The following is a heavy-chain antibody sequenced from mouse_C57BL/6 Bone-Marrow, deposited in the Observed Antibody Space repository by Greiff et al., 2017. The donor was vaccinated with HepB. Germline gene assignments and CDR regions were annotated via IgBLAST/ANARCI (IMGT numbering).Heavy chain of an antibody. J-gene: IGHJ1*03. CDR3: ARFPYYYGSSYWYFDV. Sequence: QVHVKQSGAELVRPGTSVKVSCKASGYAFTNNLIEWVKQRPGQGLEWIGVINPGSGGTNYNEKFKGKATLTADKSSSTAYMQLSSLTSEDSAVYFCARFPYYYGSSYWYFDVWGTGTTVTVSS. CDR2: INPGSGGT. V-gene: IGHV1-54*01. CDR1: GYAFTNNL. D-gene: IGHD1-1*01.